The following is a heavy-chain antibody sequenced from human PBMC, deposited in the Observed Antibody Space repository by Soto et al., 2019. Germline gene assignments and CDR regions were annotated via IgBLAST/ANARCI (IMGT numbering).Heavy chain of an antibody. CDR2: IYPGDSDT. CDR1: GYSFTSYW. Sequence: GESLNISCKGSGYSFTSYWIGWVRQMPGKGLEWMGIIYPGDSDTRYSPSFQGQVTISADKSISTAYLQWSSLKASDTAMYYCARRESKGGALKYAFDYWGQGTLVTVSS. CDR3: ARRESKGGALKYAFDY. V-gene: IGHV5-51*01. J-gene: IGHJ4*02. D-gene: IGHD1-26*01.